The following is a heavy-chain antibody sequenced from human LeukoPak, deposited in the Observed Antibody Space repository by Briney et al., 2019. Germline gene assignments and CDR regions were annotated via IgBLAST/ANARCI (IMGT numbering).Heavy chain of an antibody. V-gene: IGHV3-53*01. J-gene: IGHJ4*02. D-gene: IGHD6-13*01. Sequence: GGSLRLSCAASGFTVSSNYMSWVRQAPGKGLEWVSVIYSGGSTYYADSVKGRFTISRDNSKNTLYLQMNSLRAEDTAVYYCARSIAAAALYFDYWGQGTLVTVSS. CDR2: IYSGGST. CDR1: GFTVSSNY. CDR3: ARSIAAAALYFDY.